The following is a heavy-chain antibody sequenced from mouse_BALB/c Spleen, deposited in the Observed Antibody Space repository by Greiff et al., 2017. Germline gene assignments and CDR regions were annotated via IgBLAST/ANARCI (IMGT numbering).Heavy chain of an antibody. D-gene: IGHD2-4*01. V-gene: IGHV3-6*02. CDR2: ISYDGSN. CDR3: ASGIYYDYIFAY. CDR1: GYSITSGYY. J-gene: IGHJ3*01. Sequence: EVKLQESGPGLVKPSQSLSLTCSVTGYSITSGYYWNWIRQFPGNKLEWMGYISYDGSNNYNPSLKNRISITRDTSKNQFFLKLNSVTTEDTATYYCASGIYYDYIFAYWGQGTLVTVSA.